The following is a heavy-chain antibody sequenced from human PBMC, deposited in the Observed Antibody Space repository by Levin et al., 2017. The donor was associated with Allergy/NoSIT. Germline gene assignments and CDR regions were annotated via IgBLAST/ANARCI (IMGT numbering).Heavy chain of an antibody. D-gene: IGHD5-18*01. CDR2: ISDDGNYE. CDR3: VKGTNTPRAS. V-gene: IGHV3-30*18. J-gene: IGHJ5*02. CDR1: GFTFSDYG. Sequence: PGGSLRLSCVGSGFTFSDYGIHWVRQAPGRGLEWVAVISDDGNYESHADSVKGRFTISRDNFQNTMYLQMNSLTPEDTAMYYCVKGTNTPRASWGQGTLVTVSS.